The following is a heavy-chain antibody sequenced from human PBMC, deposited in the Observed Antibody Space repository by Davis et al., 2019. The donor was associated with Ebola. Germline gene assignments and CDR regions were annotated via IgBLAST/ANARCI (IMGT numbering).Heavy chain of an antibody. J-gene: IGHJ4*02. V-gene: IGHV3-23*01. CDR3: TTLEHVTDYDY. D-gene: IGHD1/OR15-1a*01. CDR1: TFMFSSKA. Sequence: GESLKISCAASTFMFSSKAMGWVRQAPGKGLEWVSTINGGDTYYADSVKGRFTISRDNSKNTLYLQMNSLRPDDTGVYYCTTLEHVTDYDYWGLGTRVIVSS. CDR2: INGGDT.